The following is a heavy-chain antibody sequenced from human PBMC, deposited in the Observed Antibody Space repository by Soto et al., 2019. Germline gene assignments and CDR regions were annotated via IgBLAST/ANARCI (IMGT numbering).Heavy chain of an antibody. V-gene: IGHV4-31*03. J-gene: IGHJ4*02. CDR3: ARAEVKRGRPYCSSTSCVYYFDS. CDR2: VYYSGST. Sequence: QVQLQESGPGLVKPSQTLSLTCTVSGGSISSDSFYWNRTRQHPGKGLEWIGYVYYSGSTYYNPSLKSRVAMSVDTCKNQFSLILKSVTAADTAVYSCARAEVKRGRPYCSSTSCVYYFDSWGQGTLVSVSS. D-gene: IGHD2-2*01. CDR1: GGSISSDSFY.